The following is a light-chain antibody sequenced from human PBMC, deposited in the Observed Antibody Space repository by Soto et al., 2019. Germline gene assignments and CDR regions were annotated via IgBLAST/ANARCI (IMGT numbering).Light chain of an antibody. CDR3: QQYHSWPPRT. V-gene: IGKV3D-15*01. J-gene: IGKJ1*01. CDR2: GVY. Sequence: EIVMTQSPVTLSVSPGESATLSCRASERISNNLAWYQQKPGQAPRLLIYGVYTRAPGIPARFSGSGSGTEFTLTISSLQSEDFAVYYCQQYHSWPPRTFGQGTKVDIK. CDR1: ERISNN.